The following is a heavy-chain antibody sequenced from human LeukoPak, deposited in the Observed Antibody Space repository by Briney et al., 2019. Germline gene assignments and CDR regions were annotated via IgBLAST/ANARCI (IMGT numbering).Heavy chain of an antibody. D-gene: IGHD6-13*01. Sequence: ASVKVSCKASGYTFTGYYMHWVRQAPGQGLEWMGWISTDTGNTNYAQKFRGRVTLTTDTSTTTAYMELRSLRSDDTAVYYCARGQETGPAAGNPYYYGLDVWGQGTTVTVSS. CDR3: ARGQETGPAAGNPYYYGLDV. CDR2: ISTDTGNT. V-gene: IGHV1-18*04. CDR1: GYTFTGYY. J-gene: IGHJ6*02.